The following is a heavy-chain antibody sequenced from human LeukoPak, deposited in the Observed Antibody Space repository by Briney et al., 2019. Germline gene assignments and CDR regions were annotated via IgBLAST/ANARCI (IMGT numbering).Heavy chain of an antibody. V-gene: IGHV1-69*13. D-gene: IGHD4-17*01. CDR3: AREGTTVTTPNYYYYGMDV. CDR1: GGTFSSYA. Sequence: SVTVSCKASGGTFSSYAISWVRQAPGQGLEWMGGIIPIFGTANYAQKFQGRVTITADESTSTAYMELSSLRSEDTAVYYCAREGTTVTTPNYYYYGMDVWGQGTTVTVSS. J-gene: IGHJ6*02. CDR2: IIPIFGTA.